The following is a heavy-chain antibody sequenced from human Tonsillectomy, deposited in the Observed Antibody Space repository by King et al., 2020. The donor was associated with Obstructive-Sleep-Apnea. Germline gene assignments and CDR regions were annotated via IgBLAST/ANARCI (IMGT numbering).Heavy chain of an antibody. CDR3: ARENQVVPAAADAFDI. CDR2: IYYSVST. CDR1: CVSIIRGGYY. D-gene: IGHD2-2*01. V-gene: IGHV4-31*03. J-gene: IGHJ3*02. Sequence: QLQESGPGLVKPSHTLSLTCTVSCVSIIRGGYYWSWIRQHPGKGLEWIGYIYYSVSTYYNPSLKRRVTISVDTSKNQSSLKLSSVTAADTAVYYCARENQVVPAAADAFDIWGQGTMVTVSS.